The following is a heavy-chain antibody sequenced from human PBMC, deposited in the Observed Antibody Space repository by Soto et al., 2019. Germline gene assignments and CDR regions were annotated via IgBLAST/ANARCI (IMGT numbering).Heavy chain of an antibody. D-gene: IGHD4-17*01. Sequence: QLQLQESGPGLVKPSETLSLTCTVSGGSISSSSYYWGWIRQPPGKGLEWIGSIYYSGSTYYNPSLKSRVTISVDTSKNQFSLKLSSVTAADTAVYYCARQWYDHYGGYYFDYWGQGTLVTVSS. CDR3: ARQWYDHYGGYYFDY. CDR2: IYYSGST. V-gene: IGHV4-39*01. CDR1: GGSISSSSYY. J-gene: IGHJ4*02.